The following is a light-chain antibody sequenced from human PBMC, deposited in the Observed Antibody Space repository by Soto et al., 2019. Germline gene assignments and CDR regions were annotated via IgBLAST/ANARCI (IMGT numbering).Light chain of an antibody. J-gene: IGKJ1*01. CDR3: QQSYSTPRT. Sequence: DIQMTQSPSPLSASVGDRVTITCRASQSISNYLNWYQQKPGKAPKLLMYAASSLQSGVPSRFSGSGSGTDFTLTISSLQPEDFATYYCQQSYSTPRTFGQGTKVDIK. CDR1: QSISNY. V-gene: IGKV1-39*01. CDR2: AAS.